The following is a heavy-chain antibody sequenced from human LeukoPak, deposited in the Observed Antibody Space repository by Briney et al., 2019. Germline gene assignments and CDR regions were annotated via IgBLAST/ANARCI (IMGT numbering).Heavy chain of an antibody. CDR2: VKRKTHGGTT. Sequence: GGSLRLSCAASGFAFSDAWMSWVRQAPGKGPEWVGRVKRKTHGGTTQYGAPVKGRFAISRDDSKNTVYLQMNSLKTDDTGVYFCTTEVVVTSYFDYWGQGALVTVSS. CDR3: TTEVVVTSYFDY. J-gene: IGHJ4*02. V-gene: IGHV3-15*01. D-gene: IGHD2-21*02. CDR1: GFAFSDAW.